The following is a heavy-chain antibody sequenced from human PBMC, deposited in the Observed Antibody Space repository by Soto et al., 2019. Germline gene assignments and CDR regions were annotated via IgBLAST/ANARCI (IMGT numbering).Heavy chain of an antibody. CDR2: IYYSGST. J-gene: IGHJ4*02. D-gene: IGHD4-17*01. V-gene: IGHV4-59*08. CDR3: GRLRTVTNDFDY. Sequence: PSETLSLTCTVSGGSISSYYWSWIRQPPGKGLEWIGYIYYSGSTNYNPSLKSRVTISVDTSKNQFSLKLSSVTAADTAVYYCGRLRTVTNDFDYWGQGTLVTVSS. CDR1: GGSISSYY.